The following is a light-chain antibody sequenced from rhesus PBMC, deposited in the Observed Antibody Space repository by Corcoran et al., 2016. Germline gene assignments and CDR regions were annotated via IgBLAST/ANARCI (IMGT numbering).Light chain of an antibody. CDR3: QQYNTSPPT. CDR1: QGINHY. Sequence: DIQMTQSPSSLSASVGDRVTITCRASQGINHYLSWYQQKPGKAPKPLIKSASSLKKGVPSRFSGSGSGTDYTLTISSLQPEDIATYYCQQYNTSPPTFGGGTKVEIK. CDR2: SAS. V-gene: IGKV1-66*01. J-gene: IGKJ4*01.